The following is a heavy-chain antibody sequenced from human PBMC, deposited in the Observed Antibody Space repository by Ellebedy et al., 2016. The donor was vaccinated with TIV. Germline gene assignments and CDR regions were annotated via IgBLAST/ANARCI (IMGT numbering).Heavy chain of an antibody. Sequence: GGSLRLSXVASEFTFSEAWMSWVRQAPGKGLEWVGRVKTKTAGETTDYAAPVKGRFTVSRDDSKNTLYLQMNSLETEDTAVYYCATGLLSAYEYWGQGTLVTVSS. V-gene: IGHV3-15*01. CDR1: EFTFSEAW. CDR2: VKTKTAGETT. J-gene: IGHJ4*02. D-gene: IGHD2-15*01. CDR3: ATGLLSAYEY.